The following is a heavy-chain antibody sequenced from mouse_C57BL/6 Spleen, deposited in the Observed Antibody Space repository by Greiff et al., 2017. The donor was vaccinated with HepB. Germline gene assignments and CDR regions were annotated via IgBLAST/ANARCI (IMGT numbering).Heavy chain of an antibody. J-gene: IGHJ2*01. D-gene: IGHD2-4*01. V-gene: IGHV5-6*02. CDR2: ISSGGSYT. CDR3: ARPGLRRENYFDY. Sequence: DVMLVESGGDLVKPGGSLKLSCAASGFTFSSYGMSWVRQTPDKRLEWVATISSGGSYTYYPDSVKGRFTISRDNAKNTLYLQMSSLKSEDTAMYYCARPGLRRENYFDYWGQGTTLTVSS. CDR1: GFTFSSYG.